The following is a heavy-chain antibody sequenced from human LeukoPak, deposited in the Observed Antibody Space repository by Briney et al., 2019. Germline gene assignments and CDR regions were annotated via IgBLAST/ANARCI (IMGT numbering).Heavy chain of an antibody. Sequence: RASVKVSCKASGYTFTSFDINWVRQATGQGPEWMGWMNPGSRNTGYAQRFRGRVTMTRDTSISTAYLELSSLTSEDTAVYYCASHTYYLSSGSFGHWGQGTLVTVSS. D-gene: IGHD3-10*01. CDR3: ASHTYYLSSGSFGH. CDR1: GYTFTSFD. V-gene: IGHV1-8*01. CDR2: MNPGSRNT. J-gene: IGHJ4*02.